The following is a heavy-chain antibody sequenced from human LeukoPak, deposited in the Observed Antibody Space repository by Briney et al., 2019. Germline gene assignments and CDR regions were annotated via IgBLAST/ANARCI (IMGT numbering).Heavy chain of an antibody. V-gene: IGHV3-33*06. Sequence: PGGSLRLSCAASGFTFSSYGMHWVRQAPGKGLEWVAVIWYDGSNKYYADSVKGRFTISRDNSKNTLYLQMNSLRAEDTAVHYCAKDGFENYYYYYMDVWGKGTTVTVSS. CDR3: AKDGFENYYYYYMDV. J-gene: IGHJ6*03. CDR1: GFTFSSYG. D-gene: IGHD3-16*01. CDR2: IWYDGSNK.